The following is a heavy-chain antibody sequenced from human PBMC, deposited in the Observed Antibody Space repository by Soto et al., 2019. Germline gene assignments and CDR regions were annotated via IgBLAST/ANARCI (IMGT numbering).Heavy chain of an antibody. V-gene: IGHV4-59*12. Sequence: SETLSLTCTVSGGSIVGYYWTWIRQSPERGLEWVGYIYYSGSANYNPSLNIRLTMSVDRSKNQFSLRLGSVTAADTAVYYCARGVGGSGLNWFDPWGQGTLVTVS. D-gene: IGHD6-19*01. CDR1: GGSIVGYY. CDR2: IYYSGSA. CDR3: ARGVGGSGLNWFDP. J-gene: IGHJ5*02.